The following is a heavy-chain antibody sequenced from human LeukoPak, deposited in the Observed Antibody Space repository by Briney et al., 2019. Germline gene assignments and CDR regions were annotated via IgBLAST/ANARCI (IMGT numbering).Heavy chain of an antibody. J-gene: IGHJ4*02. Sequence: ASAKVSCKASGYTFTSYGISWVRQAPGQGLEWMGWISAYNGNTNYAQKLQGRVTMTTDTSTSTAYMELRSLRSDDTAVYYCASGYCSGGSCYHLDYWGQGTLVTVSS. CDR1: GYTFTSYG. CDR2: ISAYNGNT. V-gene: IGHV1-18*01. CDR3: ASGYCSGGSCYHLDY. D-gene: IGHD2-15*01.